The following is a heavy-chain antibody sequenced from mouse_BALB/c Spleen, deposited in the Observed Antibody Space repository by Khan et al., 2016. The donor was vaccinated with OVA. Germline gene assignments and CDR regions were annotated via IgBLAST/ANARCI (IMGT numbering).Heavy chain of an antibody. CDR3: ARISSYWYSDV. J-gene: IGHJ1*01. CDR1: GYTFTNYG. Sequence: QIQLVQSGPELKKPGETVKISCKASGYTFTNYGMNWVKQAPGKGLKWMGWINTYTGEPTYADDFKGRFVFSLETSASTVYLQISNLKNEDMTTXFCARISSYWYSDVWGAGTTVTVSS. V-gene: IGHV9-1*02. D-gene: IGHD6-2*01. CDR2: INTYTGEP.